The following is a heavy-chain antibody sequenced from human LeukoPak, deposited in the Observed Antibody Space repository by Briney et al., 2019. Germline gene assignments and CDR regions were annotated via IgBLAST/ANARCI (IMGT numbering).Heavy chain of an antibody. CDR3: ARSGYYNGYDY. V-gene: IGHV3-11*04. CDR2: ISGTGSTI. J-gene: IGHJ4*02. CDR1: GFKFSDYY. D-gene: IGHD3-10*01. Sequence: GGSLRLSCAASGFKFSDYYMSWIRQAPGKGLEWLSNISGTGSTIYYADSVKGRFTISRDIARNTLYLQMNSLTADDTAVYYCARSGYYNGYDYWGQGTLVTVSS.